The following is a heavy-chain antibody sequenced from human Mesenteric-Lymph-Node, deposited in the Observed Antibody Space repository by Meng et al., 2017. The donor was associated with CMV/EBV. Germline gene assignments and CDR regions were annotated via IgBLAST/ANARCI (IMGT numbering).Heavy chain of an antibody. D-gene: IGHD1-26*01. Sequence: GGSLRLSCAASGFTFSSYWMHWVRQAPGKGLVWVSRINSDGSSTTYADSVKGRFTISRDNAKNTLYLQMNSLRAEDTAVYYCAKSPKWELPFDYWGQGTLVTVSS. CDR3: AKSPKWELPFDY. CDR2: INSDGSST. J-gene: IGHJ4*02. CDR1: GFTFSSYW. V-gene: IGHV3-74*01.